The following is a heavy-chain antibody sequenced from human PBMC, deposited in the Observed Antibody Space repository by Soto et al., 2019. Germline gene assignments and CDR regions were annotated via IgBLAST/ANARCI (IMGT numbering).Heavy chain of an antibody. CDR2: ISSSGSTI. Sequence: GGSLRLSCAASGLIFSDYYMSWIRQAPGKGLEWVSYISSSGSTIYYADSVKGRFTISRDNAKNSLYLQMNSLRAEDTAVYYCARDSMPLRYNWNYVDYWGQGTRVTVSS. CDR1: GLIFSDYY. D-gene: IGHD1-20*01. CDR3: ARDSMPLRYNWNYVDY. V-gene: IGHV3-11*01. J-gene: IGHJ4*02.